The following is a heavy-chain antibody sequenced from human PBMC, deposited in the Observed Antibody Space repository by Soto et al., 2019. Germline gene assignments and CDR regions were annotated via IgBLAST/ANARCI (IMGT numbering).Heavy chain of an antibody. J-gene: IGHJ6*02. D-gene: IGHD1-26*01. CDR1: GYTFTSYG. Sequence: ASVKVSCKASGYTFTSYGISWVRQAPGQGLEWMGWISAYNGNTNYAQKLQGRVTMTTDTSTSTAYMELRSLRSDDTAVYYCARVKWELLGRDYYYGMDVWGQGTTVTVSS. CDR2: ISAYNGNT. V-gene: IGHV1-18*01. CDR3: ARVKWELLGRDYYYGMDV.